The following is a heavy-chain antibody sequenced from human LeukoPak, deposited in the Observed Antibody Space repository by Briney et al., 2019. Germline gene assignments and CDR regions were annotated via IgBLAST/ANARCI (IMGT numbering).Heavy chain of an antibody. CDR1: GFTFSNYE. D-gene: IGHD4-17*01. V-gene: IGHV3-48*03. Sequence: GGSLRLSCATSGFTFSNYEMNWVRQAPGKGLEWLSYISSSGSTIYYADSVKGRFTISRDNAKNSLYLQMNSLRAEDTAVYYCARVYGDYEYYFDYWGQGTLVTVSS. CDR2: ISSSGSTI. CDR3: ARVYGDYEYYFDY. J-gene: IGHJ4*02.